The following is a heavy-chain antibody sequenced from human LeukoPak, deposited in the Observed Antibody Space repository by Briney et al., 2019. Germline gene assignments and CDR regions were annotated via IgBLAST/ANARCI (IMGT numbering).Heavy chain of an antibody. Sequence: GGSLRLSCAASGFTFSNHGMNWVRQAPGKGLEWVSYISISSTTIYYADSVKGRFTISRDNAENSLYLQMNSLRAEDTAVYYCARDRIAAAGKNAFDIWGQGTMVTVSS. J-gene: IGHJ3*02. V-gene: IGHV3-48*04. D-gene: IGHD6-13*01. CDR3: ARDRIAAAGKNAFDI. CDR2: ISISSTTI. CDR1: GFTFSNHG.